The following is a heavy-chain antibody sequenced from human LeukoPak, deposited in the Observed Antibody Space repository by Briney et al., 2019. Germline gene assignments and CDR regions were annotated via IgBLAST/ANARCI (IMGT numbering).Heavy chain of an antibody. CDR2: LRGDGDT. CDR1: GFTFSNYA. D-gene: IGHD3-3*01. V-gene: IGHV3-23*01. J-gene: IGHJ6*03. CDR3: ARDLTIFGVFRRVRTLDYMDV. Sequence: GGSLRLSCEASGFTFSNYAMSWVRQAPARGLEWVSSLRGDGDTFYADSVKGRFTLSRDDSKNTLYLQMNSLRAEDTAVYYCARDLTIFGVFRRVRTLDYMDVWGKGTTVAVSS.